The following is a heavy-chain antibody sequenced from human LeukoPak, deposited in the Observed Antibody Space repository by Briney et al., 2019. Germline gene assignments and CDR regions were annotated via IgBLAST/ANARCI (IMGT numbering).Heavy chain of an antibody. CDR2: IKEDGSEK. V-gene: IGHV3-7*01. D-gene: IGHD1-26*01. J-gene: IGHJ4*02. CDR3: ARDWDRDAPTFDY. CDR1: GFTFSSYW. Sequence: PGGSLRLSCAAPGFTFSSYWMSWVRQAPGKGLEWVANIKEDGSEKYYVDSVKGRFIVSRDNAKNSLYLQMNSLRAEDTAAYYCARDWDRDAPTFDYWGQGTLVTVSS.